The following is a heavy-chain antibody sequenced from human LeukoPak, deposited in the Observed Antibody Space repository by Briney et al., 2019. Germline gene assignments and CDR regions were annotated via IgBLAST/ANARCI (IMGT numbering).Heavy chain of an antibody. V-gene: IGHV3-23*01. J-gene: IGHJ4*02. CDR3: AKDLPAAYFDY. CDR1: GFTFTTYG. CDR2: ISGSGSNT. D-gene: IGHD2-2*01. Sequence: GGSLRLSCAASGFTFTTYGMIWVRQAPGKGLEWVLGISGSGSNTYYADSVKGRLTSSRDSSKKTVYLQMNSLRAEDTAVYYCAKDLPAAYFDYWGQGTLVTVSS.